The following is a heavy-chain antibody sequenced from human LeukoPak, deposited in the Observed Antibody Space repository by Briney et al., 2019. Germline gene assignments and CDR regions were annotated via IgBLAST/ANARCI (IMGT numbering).Heavy chain of an antibody. CDR1: GFTFSRYS. CDR2: ISTTSKTI. D-gene: IGHD6-13*01. Sequence: GGSLRLSCVASGFTFSRYSMNWVRQAPGKGLEWVSYISTTSKTIYYGDSVKGRFAISRDNGKNLLYLQMTSLRAEDTAVYYCARVIAAADDYYYYYMDVWGKGTTVTVSS. V-gene: IGHV3-48*01. J-gene: IGHJ6*03. CDR3: ARVIAAADDYYYYYMDV.